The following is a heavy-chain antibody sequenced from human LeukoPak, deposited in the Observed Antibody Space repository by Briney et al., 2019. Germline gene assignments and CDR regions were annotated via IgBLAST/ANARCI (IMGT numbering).Heavy chain of an antibody. CDR2: IWYDGSNK. CDR3: ARYQGCWYAFDF. D-gene: IGHD6-13*01. CDR1: GFTYSSYD. J-gene: IGHJ4*02. Sequence: GGSLRLSCAASGFTYSSYDMQWVRQAPGKGLEWVADIWYDGSNKYYADSVKGRFTISRDNSKNTLYLQMNSLRVEDTAVYYCARYQGCWYAFDFWGQGTLVTVSS. V-gene: IGHV3-33*01.